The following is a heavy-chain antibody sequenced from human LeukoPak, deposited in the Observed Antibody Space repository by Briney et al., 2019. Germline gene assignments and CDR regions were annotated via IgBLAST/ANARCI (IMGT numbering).Heavy chain of an antibody. CDR3: ARDKAYYDSSGYGFDY. CDR1: GFTFSSYE. Sequence: PGGSLRLSCAASGFTFSSYEMNWVRQAPGKGLEWVSYISSSGSTIYYADSVKGRFTISRDNAKSLLYLQMNSLEAEDTAVYYCARDKAYYDSSGYGFDYWGQGTLVTVSS. V-gene: IGHV3-48*03. J-gene: IGHJ4*02. CDR2: ISSSGSTI. D-gene: IGHD3-22*01.